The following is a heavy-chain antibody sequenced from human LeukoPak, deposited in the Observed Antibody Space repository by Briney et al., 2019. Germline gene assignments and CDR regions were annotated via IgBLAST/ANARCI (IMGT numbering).Heavy chain of an antibody. V-gene: IGHV3-23*01. CDR3: GKEGGA. J-gene: IGHJ5*02. Sequence: GGSLRLSCAASGFRFSDFTMPWVRQAPGKGPEWVSAIGGRGGSTYYADPLGGRFTISRDNSKDMVYLQMNSLKVEDTATYYCGKEGGAWGQGTKVTVSS. D-gene: IGHD3-16*01. CDR2: IGGRGGST. CDR1: GFRFSDFT.